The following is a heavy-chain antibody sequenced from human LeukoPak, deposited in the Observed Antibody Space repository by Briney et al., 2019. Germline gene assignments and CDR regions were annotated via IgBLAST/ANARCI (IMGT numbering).Heavy chain of an antibody. D-gene: IGHD3-10*02. V-gene: IGHV3-23*01. CDR2: ISGSRGST. Sequence: GGSLRLPCAASGFTFSSYAMSWVRQAPGKGLEWVSAISGSRGSTYYADSVKGRFTISRDNAKNSLYLRMNSLRAEDTAVYYCAELGITMIGGVWGKGTTVTISS. CDR1: GFTFSSYA. J-gene: IGHJ6*04. CDR3: AELGITMIGGV.